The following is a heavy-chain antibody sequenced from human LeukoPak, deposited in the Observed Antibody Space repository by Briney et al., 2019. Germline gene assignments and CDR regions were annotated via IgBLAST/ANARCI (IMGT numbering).Heavy chain of an antibody. J-gene: IGHJ5*02. CDR2: INPNSGGT. D-gene: IGHD6-19*01. V-gene: IGHV1-2*02. Sequence: ASVTVSCKASGYAFAGYYMHWVRQAPGQGLEWMGWINPNSGGTNYAQKFQGRVTMTRDTSISTAYMDLSRLTSDDTAVYYCARGAPVAVTSCFDPWGQGTLVTVYS. CDR1: GYAFAGYY. CDR3: ARGAPVAVTSCFDP.